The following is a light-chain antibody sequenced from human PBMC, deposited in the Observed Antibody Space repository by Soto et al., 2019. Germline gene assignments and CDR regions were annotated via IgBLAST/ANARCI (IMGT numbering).Light chain of an antibody. J-gene: IGLJ2*01. CDR2: EGS. V-gene: IGLV2-23*01. CDR3: CSYAGSSTWV. Sequence: QSALTQPASVSGSPGQSITISCTGTSSDVGSYNLVSWYQQHPGKAPKLMIYEGSKRPSGVSNRFSGSKSGNTASLTISGLQAEDEADYYCCSYAGSSTWVFGGGPKLNVL. CDR1: SSDVGSYNL.